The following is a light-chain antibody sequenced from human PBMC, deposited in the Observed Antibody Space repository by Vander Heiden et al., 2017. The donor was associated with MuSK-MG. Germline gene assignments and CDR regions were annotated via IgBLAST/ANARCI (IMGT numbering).Light chain of an antibody. Sequence: SYVLTQPPSVSVAPGQTARITCGGNNIGIKSVHWYQQKPGQAPVVVVYDDSDRPSGIPERFSGFNSGNTATLTISRVEAGDEADYYCQVWDDNSDHVIFGGGTTLIVL. CDR2: DDS. V-gene: IGLV3-21*02. CDR3: QVWDDNSDHVI. CDR1: NIGIKS. J-gene: IGLJ2*01.